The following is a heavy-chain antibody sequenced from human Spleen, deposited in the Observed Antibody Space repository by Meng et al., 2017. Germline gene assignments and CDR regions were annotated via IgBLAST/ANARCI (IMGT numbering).Heavy chain of an antibody. D-gene: IGHD4-17*01. CDR3: ARSTVTTFRRGYFDI. CDR2: IKQDGSEK. J-gene: IGHJ3*02. Sequence: GESLKISCVASGFTFSSYWMSWVRQAPGKGLEWVANIKQDGSEKYYVDSVKGRFTISRDNAKNSLYLQMNSLRAEDTAVYYCARSTVTTFRRGYFDIWGQGTMVTVSS. CDR1: GFTFSSYW. V-gene: IGHV3-7*01.